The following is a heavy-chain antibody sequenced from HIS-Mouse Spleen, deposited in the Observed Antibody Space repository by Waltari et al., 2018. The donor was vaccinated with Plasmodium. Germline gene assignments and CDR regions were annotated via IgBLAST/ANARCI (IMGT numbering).Heavy chain of an antibody. J-gene: IGHJ2*01. V-gene: IGHV4-34*01. CDR2: INHSGST. CDR1: GGSFSGYY. Sequence: QVQLQQWGAGLLKPSETLSLTCAVYGGSFSGYYWSWIRQPPGKGLAWIGEINHSGSTHYNPSLKCRVTISGDTSKNQFSLKLSSVTAADTAVYYCARVTSSGVYWYFDLWGRGTLVTVSS. CDR3: ARVTSSGVYWYFDL. D-gene: IGHD3-3*01.